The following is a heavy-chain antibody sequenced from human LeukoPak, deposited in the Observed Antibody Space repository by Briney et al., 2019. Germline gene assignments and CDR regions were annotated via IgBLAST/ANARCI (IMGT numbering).Heavy chain of an antibody. CDR1: GGTFSSYA. CDR2: MNPNSGNT. CDR3: LFRFSESDY. V-gene: IGHV1-8*02. Sequence: ASVKVSCKASGGTFSSYAINWVRQATGQGLEWMGWMNPNSGNTGYAQKFQGRVTMTRNTSISTAYMELSSLRSEDTAVYYCLFRFSESDYWGQGTLVTVSS. D-gene: IGHD3-3*01. J-gene: IGHJ4*02.